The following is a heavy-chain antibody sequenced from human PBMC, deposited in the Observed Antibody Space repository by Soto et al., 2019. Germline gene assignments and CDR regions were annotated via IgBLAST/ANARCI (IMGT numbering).Heavy chain of an antibody. Sequence: AASVKVSCKASGGTFSSYAISWVRQAPGQGLEWMGGIIPIFGTANYAQKFQGRVTITADESTSTAYMELSSLRSEDTAVYYCAFTWIQRSYYGMDVWGQGTTVTVSS. CDR2: IIPIFGTA. D-gene: IGHD5-18*01. V-gene: IGHV1-69*13. CDR1: GGTFSSYA. J-gene: IGHJ6*02. CDR3: AFTWIQRSYYGMDV.